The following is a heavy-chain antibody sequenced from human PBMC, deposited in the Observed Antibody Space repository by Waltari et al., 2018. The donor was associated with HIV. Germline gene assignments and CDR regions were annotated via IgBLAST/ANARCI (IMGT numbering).Heavy chain of an antibody. V-gene: IGHV5-51*03. CDR1: GYSFTTYW. CDR2: IYPGYSDT. Sequence: EVQLVQSGAEVNKPGESLKISCKGSGYSFTTYWIAWVRQMPGKGLEWMGIIYPGYSDTRYSPSFQGQVTISADKSISTAYLQWSSLKASDTAMYYCARPHRGSSGYYSLDYWGQGTLVTVSS. D-gene: IGHD3-22*01. CDR3: ARPHRGSSGYYSLDY. J-gene: IGHJ4*02.